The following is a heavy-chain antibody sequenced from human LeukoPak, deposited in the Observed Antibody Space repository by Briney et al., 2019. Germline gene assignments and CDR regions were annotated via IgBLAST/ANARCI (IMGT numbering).Heavy chain of an antibody. CDR3: AVWSDGRWFDS. V-gene: IGHV4-61*09. Sequence: SQTLSLTCTVSGGSISSGSYFWNWIRQPAGKGLEWIGHIYTSGSTNYSPSLKSRVTISVDTSKNQFSLNLSSVTAADTAIYYCAVWSDGRWFDSWGQGTLVTVSS. CDR1: GGSISSGSYF. CDR2: IYTSGST. J-gene: IGHJ5*01. D-gene: IGHD3-3*01.